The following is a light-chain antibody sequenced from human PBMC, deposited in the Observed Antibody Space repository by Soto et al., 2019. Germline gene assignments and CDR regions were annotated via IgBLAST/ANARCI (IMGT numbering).Light chain of an antibody. V-gene: IGLV1-40*01. CDR2: DNS. CDR3: QSYDSSLSGPV. J-gene: IGLJ2*01. CDR1: SSNIGADYD. Sequence: QSVLTQPPSVSGAPGQRVTISCTGSSSNIGADYDVHWYRQLPGTEHWYQQLPGTAPKLLIYDNSNRPSGVPDRFSASKSGTSASLAITGLQAEDEADYYCQSYDSSLSGPVFGGGTQLTVL.